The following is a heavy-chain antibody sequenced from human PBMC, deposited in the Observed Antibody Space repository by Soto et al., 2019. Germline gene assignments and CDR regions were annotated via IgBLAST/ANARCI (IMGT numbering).Heavy chain of an antibody. D-gene: IGHD3-10*01. V-gene: IGHV1-8*01. J-gene: IGHJ6*03. CDR1: GCTFTSYD. Sequence: ASVKVSCKASGCTFTSYDINWVRQATGQGLEWMGWMNPNSGNTGYAQKFQGRVTMTRNTSISTAYMEPSSLRSEDTAVYYCARGSRGSGSYYDYYYYYYMDVWGKGTTVTVSS. CDR2: MNPNSGNT. CDR3: ARGSRGSGSYYDYYYYYYMDV.